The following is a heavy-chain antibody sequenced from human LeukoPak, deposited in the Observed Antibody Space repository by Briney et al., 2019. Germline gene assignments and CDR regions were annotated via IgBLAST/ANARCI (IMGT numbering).Heavy chain of an antibody. CDR2: ISYDGSNK. Sequence: GGSLRLSCAASGFTFSSYAMHWVRQAPGKGLEWVAVISYDGSNKYYADSVKGRFTISRDNSKNTLYLQVNSLRAEDTAVYYCARDRLWFGELLSYYFDYWGQGTLVTVSS. CDR3: ARDRLWFGELLSYYFDY. V-gene: IGHV3-30-3*01. CDR1: GFTFSSYA. J-gene: IGHJ4*02. D-gene: IGHD3-10*01.